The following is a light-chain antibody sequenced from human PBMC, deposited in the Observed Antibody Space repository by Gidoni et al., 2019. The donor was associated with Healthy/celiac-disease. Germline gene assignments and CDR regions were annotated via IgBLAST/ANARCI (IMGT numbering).Light chain of an antibody. Sequence: QSALTQPASGSGSPGQSITISCTGTRSDVGSYNLVSWYQQHPGKAPKLMIYEVSKRPSGVSNRFSGSKSGNTASLTISGLQAEDEADYFCCSYAGSSTVLFGGGTKLTVL. J-gene: IGLJ2*01. CDR1: RSDVGSYNL. V-gene: IGLV2-23*02. CDR3: CSYAGSSTVL. CDR2: EVS.